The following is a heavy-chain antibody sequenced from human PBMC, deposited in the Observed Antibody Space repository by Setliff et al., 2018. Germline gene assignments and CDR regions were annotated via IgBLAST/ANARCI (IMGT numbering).Heavy chain of an antibody. CDR3: ARNIGMGQRDYFDY. CDR1: GYTFTGYY. J-gene: IGHJ4*02. D-gene: IGHD5-18*01. Sequence: SVKVSCKASGYTFTGYYMHWVRQAPGQGLAWMGGIVPVFGTRNYAQKFQGRVTFSADDSANTAYMELTSLTSEDTAVYYCARNIGMGQRDYFDYWGQGTVVTVSS. V-gene: IGHV1-69*13. CDR2: IVPVFGTR.